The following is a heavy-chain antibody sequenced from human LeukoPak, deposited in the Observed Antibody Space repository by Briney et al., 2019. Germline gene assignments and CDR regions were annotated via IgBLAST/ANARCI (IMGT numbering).Heavy chain of an antibody. J-gene: IGHJ6*03. Sequence: GGSLRLSCAGSGFTFSSYAMSWVRQAPGKGLEWVGRIKSKTDGGTTDYAAPVKGRFTISRDDSKNTLYLQMNSLKTEDTAVYYCTTEGVSYNWNYDYYYYYMDVWGKGTTVTISS. CDR1: GFTFSSYA. CDR3: TTEGVSYNWNYDYYYYYMDV. D-gene: IGHD1-7*01. CDR2: IKSKTDGGTT. V-gene: IGHV3-15*01.